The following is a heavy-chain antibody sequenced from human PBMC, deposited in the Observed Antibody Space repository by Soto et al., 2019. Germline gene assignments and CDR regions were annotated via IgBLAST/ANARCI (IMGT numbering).Heavy chain of an antibody. CDR2: INAGNGNT. CDR1: GYTFTSYA. D-gene: IGHD6-13*01. V-gene: IGHV1-3*01. CDR3: ARGDSSSWYAQDY. J-gene: IGHJ4*02. Sequence: ASVKVSCKASGYTFTSYAMHWVRQAPGQRLEWMGWINAGNGNTKYSQKFQGRVTITRDTSASTAYMELSSLRSEDTAVYYCARGDSSSWYAQDYWGQGTLVTVSS.